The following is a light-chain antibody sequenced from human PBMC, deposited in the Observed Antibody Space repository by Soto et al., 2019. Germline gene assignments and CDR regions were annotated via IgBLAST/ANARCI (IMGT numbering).Light chain of an antibody. V-gene: IGKV3-20*01. CDR1: QSVSSN. Sequence: DIVLTQSPANLSGPPLERANISCRASQSVSSNLAWYQQQPGQDPRLLIYGASSRATGIPDRFSGSGSGTDFPLTISRLEPEDFAVYYRKQYGSSWTCGHWTKVDIK. CDR3: KQYGSSWT. J-gene: IGKJ1*01. CDR2: GAS.